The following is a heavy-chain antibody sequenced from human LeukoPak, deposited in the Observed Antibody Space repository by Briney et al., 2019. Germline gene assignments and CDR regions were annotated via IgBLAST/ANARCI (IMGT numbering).Heavy chain of an antibody. V-gene: IGHV3-23*01. D-gene: IGHD4-11*01. J-gene: IGHJ5*02. Sequence: GGSLRLSCAASGFTFSSYAMSWVRQAPGEGLEWVSAISGSGGSTYYADSVKGRFTISRDNSKNTLYLQMNSLRAEDTAVYYCALRRRDYSFWFDPWGQGTLVTVSS. CDR3: ALRRRDYSFWFDP. CDR2: ISGSGGST. CDR1: GFTFSSYA.